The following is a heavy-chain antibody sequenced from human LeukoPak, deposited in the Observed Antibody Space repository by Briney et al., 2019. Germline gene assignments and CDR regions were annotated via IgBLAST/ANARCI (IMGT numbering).Heavy chain of an antibody. J-gene: IGHJ6*04. D-gene: IGHD3-10*01. CDR2: ISAYNGDT. CDR1: GYTFTNHG. V-gene: IGHV1-18*01. Sequence: GASVKVSCKTSGYTFTNHGFSWVRQAPGQGLEWMGWISAYNGDTNYAQKFQGRVTMTRDTSTSTVYMELSSLRSEDTAVYYCARDFRPRMVRGPDVWGKGTTVTISS. CDR3: ARDFRPRMVRGPDV.